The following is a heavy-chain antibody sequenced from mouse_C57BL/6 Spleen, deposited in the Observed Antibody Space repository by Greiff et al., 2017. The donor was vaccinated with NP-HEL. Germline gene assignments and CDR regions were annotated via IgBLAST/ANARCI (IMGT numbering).Heavy chain of an antibody. CDR2: IDPSDSYT. CDR3: ARGLRRVWFAY. Sequence: QVQLQQPGAELVKPGASVKLSCKASGYTFTSYWMQWVKQRPGQGLEWIGEIDPSDSYTNYNQKFKGKATLTVDTSSSTAYMQLSSLTSEDSAVYYCARGLRRVWFAYWGQGTLVTVSA. CDR1: GYTFTSYW. J-gene: IGHJ3*01. D-gene: IGHD2-2*01. V-gene: IGHV1-50*01.